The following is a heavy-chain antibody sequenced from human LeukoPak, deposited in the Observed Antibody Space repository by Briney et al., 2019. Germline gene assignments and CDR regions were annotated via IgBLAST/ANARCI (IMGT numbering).Heavy chain of an antibody. D-gene: IGHD6-6*01. Sequence: PSETLSLTCIISGGSISSSTYYWGWIRQPPGKGLEWIANIYHSGSTYNNPSLKSRVTISIDTSKNQFSLKLSSVTAADTAVYYCARGVARSSKFHFSYYFDYWGQGTLVTVSS. CDR2: IYHSGST. CDR1: GGSISSSTYY. J-gene: IGHJ4*02. V-gene: IGHV4-39*07. CDR3: ARGVARSSKFHFSYYFDY.